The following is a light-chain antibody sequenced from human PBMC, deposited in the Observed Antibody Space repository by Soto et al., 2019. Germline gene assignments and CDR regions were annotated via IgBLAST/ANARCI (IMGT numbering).Light chain of an antibody. CDR3: QQLNSYPIT. CDR2: AAS. Sequence: DIQMTQSPPSLSASVGDRVTITCRASQSISSYLNWYQQKPGKAPKLLIYAASTLQSGVPSRFSGSGSGTDFTLTISSLQPGDFATYYCQQLNSYPITFGQGARLEIK. V-gene: IGKV1-39*01. J-gene: IGKJ5*01. CDR1: QSISSY.